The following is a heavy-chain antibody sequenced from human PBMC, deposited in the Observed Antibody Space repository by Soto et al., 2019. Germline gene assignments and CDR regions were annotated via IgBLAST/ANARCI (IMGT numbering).Heavy chain of an antibody. CDR1: GFTFSSYA. V-gene: IGHV3-23*01. CDR3: AKDLGYIVATNHHSRGFDY. D-gene: IGHD5-12*01. CDR2: ISGSGGST. Sequence: GGSLRLSCAASGFTFSSYAMSWVRQAPGKGLEWVSAISGSGGSTYYADSVKGRFTISRDNSKNTLYLQMNSLRAEDTAVYYCAKDLGYIVATNHHSRGFDYWGQGTLVTVSS. J-gene: IGHJ4*02.